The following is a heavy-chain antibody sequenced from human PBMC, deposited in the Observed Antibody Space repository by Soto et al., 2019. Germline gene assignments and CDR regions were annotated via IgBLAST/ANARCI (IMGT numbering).Heavy chain of an antibody. CDR3: ARPGEGYCTNGVCYDGYYFDY. Sequence: GESLKISCKGSGYSFTSHWIGWVRQMPGKGLEWMGIIYPGDSDTRYSPSFQGQVTISADKSISTAYLQWSSLKASDTAMYYCARPGEGYCTNGVCYDGYYFDYWGQGTLVTVSS. CDR1: GYSFTSHW. CDR2: IYPGDSDT. V-gene: IGHV5-51*01. J-gene: IGHJ4*02. D-gene: IGHD2-8*01.